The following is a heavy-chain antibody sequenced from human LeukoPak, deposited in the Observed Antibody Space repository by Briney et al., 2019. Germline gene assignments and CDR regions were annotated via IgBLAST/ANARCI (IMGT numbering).Heavy chain of an antibody. J-gene: IGHJ3*02. Sequence: GGSLRLSCAASGLTFSNYAMHWVRQAPGQGLEWVAFISYDGYMKYYADSVKGRFTISRDNSKNTLYLQMNSLRAEDTAVYYCVRESVDGSGSGAFDIWGQGTMVSVSS. V-gene: IGHV3-30*04. CDR1: GLTFSNYA. CDR3: VRESVDGSGSGAFDI. CDR2: ISYDGYMK. D-gene: IGHD3-10*01.